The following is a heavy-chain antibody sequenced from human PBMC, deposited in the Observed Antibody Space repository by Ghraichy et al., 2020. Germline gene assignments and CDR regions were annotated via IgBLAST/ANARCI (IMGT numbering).Heavy chain of an antibody. Sequence: GGSLRLSCAASGFTFSSHWMSWVRQVPGKGLEWVATIYQGGSEKFYVDSVKGRFTISRDNAKSSLYLQMNSLRDDDTAVYYCVRDSGGVGLDYWGQGALVTVSS. D-gene: IGHD3-16*01. V-gene: IGHV3-7*01. CDR2: IYQGGSEK. CDR1: GFTFSSHW. CDR3: VRDSGGVGLDY. J-gene: IGHJ4*02.